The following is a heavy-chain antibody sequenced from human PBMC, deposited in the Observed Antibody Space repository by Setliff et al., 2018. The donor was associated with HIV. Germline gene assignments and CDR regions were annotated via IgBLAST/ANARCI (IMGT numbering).Heavy chain of an antibody. Sequence: GESLKLSCKGSGYSFTSYWIGWVRQMPGKGLEWMGIIYPGDSDTRYSPSFQGQVTISADKSISTAYLQWSSLKASDTATYFCVRLNRGSTWSIASDRGFFDPWGQGTLVTVSS. D-gene: IGHD3-10*01. CDR3: VRLNRGSTWSIASDRGFFDP. V-gene: IGHV5-51*01. J-gene: IGHJ5*02. CDR1: GYSFTSYW. CDR2: IYPGDSDT.